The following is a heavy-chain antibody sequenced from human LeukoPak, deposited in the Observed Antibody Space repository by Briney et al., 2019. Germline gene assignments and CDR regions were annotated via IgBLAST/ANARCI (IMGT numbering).Heavy chain of an antibody. D-gene: IGHD3-22*01. CDR3: ARVAYYYDSSGYYYFDY. CDR2: IYYSGST. CDR1: GGSISSYY. J-gene: IGHJ4*02. V-gene: IGHV4-59*01. Sequence: SETLSLTCTVSGGSISSYYWSWIRQPPGKGLEWIGYIYYSGSTNYNPSLKSRATISVDTSKNQFSLKLSSVTAADTAVYYCARVAYYYDSSGYYYFDYWGQGTLVTVSS.